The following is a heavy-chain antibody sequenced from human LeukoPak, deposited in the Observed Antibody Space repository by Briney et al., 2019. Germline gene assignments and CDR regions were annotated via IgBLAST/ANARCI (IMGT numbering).Heavy chain of an antibody. CDR2: ISYDGSNK. CDR1: GFTFSSYG. V-gene: IGHV3-30*18. J-gene: IGHJ4*02. Sequence: GGSLRLSCAASGFTFSSYGMHWVRQAPGKGLEWVAVISYDGSNKYYADSVKGRFTISRDNSKNTLYLQMNSLRAEDTAVYYCAKPDTAMVRGFDYWGQGTLVTVSS. CDR3: AKPDTAMVRGFDY. D-gene: IGHD5-18*01.